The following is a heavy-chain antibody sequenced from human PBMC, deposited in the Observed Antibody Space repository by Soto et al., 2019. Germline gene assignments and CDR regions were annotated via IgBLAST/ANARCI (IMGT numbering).Heavy chain of an antibody. V-gene: IGHV3-23*01. D-gene: IGHD6-6*01. Sequence: EVQLLESGGGLVQPGESLRLSCAASGFTFSSYAMSWVRQAPGKGLEWVSVISGSDDSTYYADCVKGRFTISRDNSKNTLYLQMNSLRAEDTAVYYCAKSSSSSTFDYWGQGTLVTVSS. CDR3: AKSSSSSTFDY. CDR2: ISGSDDST. CDR1: GFTFSSYA. J-gene: IGHJ4*02.